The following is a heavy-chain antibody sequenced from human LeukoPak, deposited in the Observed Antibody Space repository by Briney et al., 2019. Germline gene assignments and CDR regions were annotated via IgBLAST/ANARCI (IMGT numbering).Heavy chain of an antibody. CDR2: IYPGDSDT. J-gene: IGHJ5*02. Sequence: GESLKISCKGPGYSFTSYWIGWVRQMPGKGLEWMGIIYPGDSDTRYSPSFQGQVTISADKSISTAYLQWSSLKASDTAMYYCARQAYYYDSSGYYLWFDPWGQGTLVTVSS. CDR1: GYSFTSYW. CDR3: ARQAYYYDSSGYYLWFDP. D-gene: IGHD3-22*01. V-gene: IGHV5-51*01.